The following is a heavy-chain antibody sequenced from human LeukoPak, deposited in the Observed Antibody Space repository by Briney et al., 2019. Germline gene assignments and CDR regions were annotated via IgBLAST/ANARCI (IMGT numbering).Heavy chain of an antibody. CDR2: TYYRSKWYN. D-gene: IGHD1-26*01. J-gene: IGHJ4*02. V-gene: IGHV6-1*01. Sequence: KTSQTLSLTCAISGDSVSSNSAAWNWIRQSPSRGLEWLGRTYYRSKWYNDYAVSVKSRITINPDTSKNQFSLQLNPVTPEDTAVYYCAGASLNKWELLDYWGQGTLVTVSS. CDR1: GDSVSSNSAA. CDR3: AGASLNKWELLDY.